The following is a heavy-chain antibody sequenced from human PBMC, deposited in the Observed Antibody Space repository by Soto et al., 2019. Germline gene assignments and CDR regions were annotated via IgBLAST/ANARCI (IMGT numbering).Heavy chain of an antibody. CDR2: INSGSTSV. J-gene: IGHJ4*02. V-gene: IGHV3-48*04. Sequence: EVQLVESGGGLVQPGGSLRLSCVASGFDFNRYSMNWVRQAPGKGLEWISYINSGSTSVFYADSVRGRFTISRDNAKNSLYLQMNILRAEDTAVYYCTSSTSPDAYWGQGTLVTVSS. CDR1: GFDFNRYS. D-gene: IGHD2-2*01. CDR3: TSSTSPDAY.